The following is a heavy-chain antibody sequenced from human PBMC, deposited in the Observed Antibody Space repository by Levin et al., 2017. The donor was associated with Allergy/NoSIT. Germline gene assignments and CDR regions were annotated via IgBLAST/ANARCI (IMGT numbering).Heavy chain of an antibody. CDR2: ISYDGSNK. J-gene: IGHJ3*02. CDR3: ARDHYDILTGYYDAFDI. D-gene: IGHD3-9*01. V-gene: IGHV3-30-3*01. CDR1: GFTFSSYA. Sequence: GESLKISCAASGFTFSSYAMHWVRQAPGKGLEWVAVISYDGSNKYYADSVKGRFTISRDNSKNTLYLQMNSLRAEDTAVYYCARDHYDILTGYYDAFDIWGQGTMVTVSS.